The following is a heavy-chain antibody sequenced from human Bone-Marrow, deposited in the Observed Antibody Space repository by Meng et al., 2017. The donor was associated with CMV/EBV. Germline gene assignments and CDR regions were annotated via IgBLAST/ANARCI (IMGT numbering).Heavy chain of an antibody. Sequence: SVKVSCKASGGTFSSYTISWVRQAPGQGLEWMGRIIPILGIANYAQKFQGRVTMTTDTSTSTAYMELRSLRSDDTALYYCARDVVVVPPAIKFRGYYGMDVWGQGTTVTVSS. D-gene: IGHD2-2*02. CDR3: ARDVVVVPPAIKFRGYYGMDV. V-gene: IGHV1-69*04. CDR2: IIPILGIA. CDR1: GGTFSSYT. J-gene: IGHJ6*02.